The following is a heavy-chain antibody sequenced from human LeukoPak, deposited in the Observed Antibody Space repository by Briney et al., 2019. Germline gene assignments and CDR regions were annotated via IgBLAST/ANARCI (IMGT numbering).Heavy chain of an antibody. CDR3: ASLQTDPTFVGVF. CDR1: GLTLSSSYW. J-gene: IGHJ4*02. D-gene: IGHD3-3*02. CDR2: IKGDGSEK. V-gene: IGHV3-7*01. Sequence: SGGSLRLSCELSGLTLSSSYWMSWIRQVPGKGVEWLACIKGDGSEKHYVDSVRGRFTVSRDSAKNSLSLQMNSLGAEDTAVYYCASLQTDPTFVGVFWGQGTLVTVSS.